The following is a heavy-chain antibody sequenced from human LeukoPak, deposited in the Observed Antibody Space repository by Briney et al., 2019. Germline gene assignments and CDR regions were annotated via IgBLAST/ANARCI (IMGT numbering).Heavy chain of an antibody. D-gene: IGHD2-21*02. CDR1: GYTFTGCF. V-gene: IGHV1-2*02. CDR3: AMTDLTYYFDY. Sequence: ASVKVSCKASGYTFTGCFMHWVRPAPGQGLEWMGWINPNSGDTNYAQKFQGRVTMTRDTSISTAYMELNRLRSDDTAVYYCAMTDLTYYFDYWGQGTLVTVSS. CDR2: INPNSGDT. J-gene: IGHJ4*02.